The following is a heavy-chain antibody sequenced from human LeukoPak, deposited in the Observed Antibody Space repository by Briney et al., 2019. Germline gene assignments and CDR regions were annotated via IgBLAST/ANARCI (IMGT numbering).Heavy chain of an antibody. CDR2: IFPISGTT. Sequence: SAKVSCKASGGTFRSYGISWLRQAPGQGLEWMGGIFPISGTTNYAQKFQGRVTMTADESTSTAYMELSSLRSEDTAVYYCARVGPAIYGSRTYINYDYYYMDVWGEGTTV. V-gene: IGHV1-69*13. CDR3: ARVGPAIYGSRTYINYDYYYMDV. CDR1: GGTFRSYG. J-gene: IGHJ6*03. D-gene: IGHD3-10*01.